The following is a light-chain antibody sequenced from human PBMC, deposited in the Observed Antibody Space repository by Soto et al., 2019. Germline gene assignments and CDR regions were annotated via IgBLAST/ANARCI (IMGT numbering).Light chain of an antibody. J-gene: IGKJ4*01. V-gene: IGKV3-20*01. CDR3: HQYGSSPLT. CDR1: QALSSSS. Sequence: EILLTQSPGTLSLSPGESGTLSCRAGQALSSSSLAWYQQKPGQAPRLLIYGASTRASGIPDRFSGGGSGTDFTLTISRLEPEDFAVYYCHQYGSSPLTFGGGPKVEI. CDR2: GAS.